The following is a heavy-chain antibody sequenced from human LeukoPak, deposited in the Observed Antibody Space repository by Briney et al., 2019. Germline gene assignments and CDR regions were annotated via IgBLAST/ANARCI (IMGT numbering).Heavy chain of an antibody. CDR3: ARSRGTLLRDALEY. CDR1: RFTFSSYT. CDR2: ISISSNCL. J-gene: IGHJ4*02. D-gene: IGHD1-1*01. V-gene: IGHV3-21*01. Sequence: PGGSLRLSCAASRFTFSSYTMNWIRQAPVKGLEWVSSISISSNCLYYADSVKGRFTISRDNAKNSLYLQMSSLRAEDTAVYFCARSRGTLLRDALEYWGQGTLVTVSS.